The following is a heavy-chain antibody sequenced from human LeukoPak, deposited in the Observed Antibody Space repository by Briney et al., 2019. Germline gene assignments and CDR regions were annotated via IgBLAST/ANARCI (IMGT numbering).Heavy chain of an antibody. V-gene: IGHV4-30-4*02. CDR2: IYYSGST. Sequence: PSETLSLTCTVSGGSISSGDYYWSWIRQPPGKGLEWIGYIYYSGSTYYNPSLKSRVTISVDTSKNQFSLKLSSVTAADTAVYYCARDGDPWYYIMDVWGKGTTVTVSS. CDR3: ARDGDPWYYIMDV. D-gene: IGHD1-7*01. J-gene: IGHJ6*04. CDR1: GGSISSGDYY.